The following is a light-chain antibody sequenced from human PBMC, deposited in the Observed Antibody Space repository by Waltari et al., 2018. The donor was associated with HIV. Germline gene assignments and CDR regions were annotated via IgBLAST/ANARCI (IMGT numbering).Light chain of an antibody. J-gene: IGKJ4*01. CDR2: AAS. CDR1: QDIKTE. Sequence: DIQMTQSPSSLSASPGDTITITCRTSQDIKTELNWYQQKPGTAPKLLVYAASGFQSGGPARISGSGSGTDFTLTINTLQPDDSATYFCQQSHSVPFTFGAGTKVDVK. CDR3: QQSHSVPFT. V-gene: IGKV1-39*01.